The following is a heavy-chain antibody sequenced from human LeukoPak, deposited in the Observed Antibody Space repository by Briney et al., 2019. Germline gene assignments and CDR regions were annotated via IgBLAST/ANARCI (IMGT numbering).Heavy chain of an antibody. J-gene: IGHJ5*02. CDR1: GYTFTNYG. Sequence: ASVKVSCKASGYTFTNYGINWVRQAPGQGREWMGWISTYNGNTNYAQKLQGRVAMTTDTSTSTAYMELRSLRSDDTAVYYCARVPHNCSGDRCYSRWFDPWGQGTLVIVSS. CDR3: ARVPHNCSGDRCYSRWFDP. D-gene: IGHD2-15*01. CDR2: ISTYNGNT. V-gene: IGHV1-18*01.